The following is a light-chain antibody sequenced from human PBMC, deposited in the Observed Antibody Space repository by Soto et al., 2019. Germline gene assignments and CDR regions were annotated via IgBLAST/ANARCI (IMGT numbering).Light chain of an antibody. CDR1: QSISSSY. CDR2: GAS. V-gene: IGKV3-20*01. CDR3: QQRKT. J-gene: IGKJ2*01. Sequence: EIVLTQSPGTLSLSPGQRATLSCRASQSISSSYLAGYQQRPGQAPRLLIYGASSRTTGTPDRFSGSGSGTDFTLTISRLEPEDFAVYYCQQRKTFGQGTNLEIK.